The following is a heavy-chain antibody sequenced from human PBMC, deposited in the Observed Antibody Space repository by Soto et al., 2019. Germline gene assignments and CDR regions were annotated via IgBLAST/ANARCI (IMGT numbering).Heavy chain of an antibody. V-gene: IGHV1-2*04. CDR1: GHTFTGYY. J-gene: IGHJ6*02. D-gene: IGHD2-2*01. Sequence: GASVKVSCKASGHTFTGYYMHWVRQAPGQGLEWMGWINPNSGGTNYAQKFQGWVTMTRDTSISTAYMELSRLRSDDTAVYYCARERVVVVPAARHYYYYYGMDVWGQGTTVTVSS. CDR2: INPNSGGT. CDR3: ARERVVVVPAARHYYYYYGMDV.